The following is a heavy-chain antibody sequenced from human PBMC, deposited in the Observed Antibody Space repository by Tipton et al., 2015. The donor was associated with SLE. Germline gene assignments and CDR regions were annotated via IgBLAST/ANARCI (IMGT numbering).Heavy chain of an antibody. J-gene: IGHJ3*02. CDR3: ATSTAWPDALDI. V-gene: IGHV3-23*01. CDR2: ISGSGGST. CDR1: GFTFSSYA. D-gene: IGHD2-2*01. Sequence: SLRLSCAASGFTFSSYAMSWVRQAPGKGLEWVSAISGSGGSTYYADSVKGRFTISRDNSKNTLYLQMNSLRAEDTAVYYCATSTAWPDALDIWGQGTLVTVSS.